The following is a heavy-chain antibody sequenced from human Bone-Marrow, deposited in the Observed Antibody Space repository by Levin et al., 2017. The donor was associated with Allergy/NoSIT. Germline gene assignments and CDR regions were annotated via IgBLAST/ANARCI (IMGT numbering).Heavy chain of an antibody. CDR1: GFIFSNYA. CDR2: ISSNGGST. D-gene: IGHD6-19*01. Sequence: GESLKISCSASGFIFSNYAMHWVRQAPGKGLEYVSAISSNGGSTYYADSVKGRFTISRDNSKNTLYLQMYSLRAEDTAVYYCVKVPVSSPKYYFDYWGQGTLVTVSS. J-gene: IGHJ4*02. CDR3: VKVPVSSPKYYFDY. V-gene: IGHV3-64D*06.